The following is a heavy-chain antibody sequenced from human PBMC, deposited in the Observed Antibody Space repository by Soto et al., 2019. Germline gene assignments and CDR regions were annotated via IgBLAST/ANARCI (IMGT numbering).Heavy chain of an antibody. J-gene: IGHJ6*02. CDR2: IIPIFGTA. D-gene: IGHD3-16*02. Sequence: SVKVSCKASGGTFSSYAISWVRQAPGQGLEWMGGIIPIFGTANYAQKFQGRVTITADESTSTAYMELSSLRSEDTAVYYCARDLNMITFGGVIVMGNYYYGMDVWGQGTTVTVS. V-gene: IGHV1-69*13. CDR3: ARDLNMITFGGVIVMGNYYYGMDV. CDR1: GGTFSSYA.